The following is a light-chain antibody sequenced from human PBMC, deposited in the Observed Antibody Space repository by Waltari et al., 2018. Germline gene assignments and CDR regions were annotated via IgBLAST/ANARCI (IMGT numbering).Light chain of an antibody. V-gene: IGLV3-21*02. CDR1: KIGTKS. J-gene: IGLJ3*02. CDR3: QVWDSSSDHWV. Sequence: SYVLTQPPSVSVAPGQTARITCGGNKIGTKSVHWFQQKAGQAPGLVVYDSSDRPSGIPERFSGSNSGNPATLTISRVEAGDEADYYCQVWDSSSDHWVFGGGTKLTVL. CDR2: DSS.